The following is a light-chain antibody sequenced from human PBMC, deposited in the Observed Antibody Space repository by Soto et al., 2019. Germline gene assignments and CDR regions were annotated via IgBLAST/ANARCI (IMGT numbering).Light chain of an antibody. CDR2: AAS. CDR1: RGINND. J-gene: IGKJ1*01. V-gene: IGKV1-27*01. Sequence: DIQMTQSPSSLSASVGDRVTITCRASRGINNDLAWYQQKPGKGPSLLIYAASTLHSGVPSRFSGSGSGTDFTLTISSLQPEDVATYFCQKYNSAPWTFGQGTKVEIK. CDR3: QKYNSAPWT.